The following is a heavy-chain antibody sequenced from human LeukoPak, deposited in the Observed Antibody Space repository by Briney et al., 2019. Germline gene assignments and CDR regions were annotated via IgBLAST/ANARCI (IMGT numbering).Heavy chain of an antibody. CDR2: VSGSGGAT. Sequence: GGSLRLSCAASGFTFNNYAMSWVRQAPGMGLEWLSYVSGSGGATYYAASVKGRFTISRDNSKNTVYLQMGSLRAEDTAVYYCAKNRGGTYKYYMDVWGNGPTVTVSS. D-gene: IGHD2-15*01. CDR3: AKNRGGTYKYYMDV. J-gene: IGHJ6*03. V-gene: IGHV3-23*01. CDR1: GFTFNNYA.